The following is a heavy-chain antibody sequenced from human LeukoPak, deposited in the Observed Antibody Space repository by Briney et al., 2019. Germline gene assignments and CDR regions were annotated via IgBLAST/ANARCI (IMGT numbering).Heavy chain of an antibody. Sequence: QTGGSLRLSCAASGFTFDDYAMHWVRQAPGKGLEWVSGISWNSGSIGYADSVKGRFTISRDNAKNSLYLQMNSLRAEDTALYYCAKGPPGGLTLRYFDYWGQGTLVTVSS. CDR3: AKGPPGGLTLRYFDY. CDR1: GFTFDDYA. CDR2: ISWNSGSI. J-gene: IGHJ4*02. V-gene: IGHV3-9*01. D-gene: IGHD3-10*01.